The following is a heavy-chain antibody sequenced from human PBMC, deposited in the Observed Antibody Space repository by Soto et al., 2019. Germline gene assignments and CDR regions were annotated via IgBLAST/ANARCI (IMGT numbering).Heavy chain of an antibody. Sequence: PGGSLRLSCAASGFTFSSYSMNWVRQAPGKGLVWVSSISSSGSYIYYADSVKGRFTISRDNAKNSLYLQMNSLRAEDTAVYYCARALRLGLEWLSYYFDYWGQGTLVTVSS. J-gene: IGHJ4*02. CDR1: GFTFSSYS. CDR2: ISSSGSYI. D-gene: IGHD3-3*01. V-gene: IGHV3-21*01. CDR3: ARALRLGLEWLSYYFDY.